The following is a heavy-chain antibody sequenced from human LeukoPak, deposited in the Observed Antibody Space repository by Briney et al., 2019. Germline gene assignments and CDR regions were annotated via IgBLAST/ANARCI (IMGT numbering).Heavy chain of an antibody. Sequence: PGGFLRLSCAASGFTFSSYAMSWVRQAPGKGLEWVSAISGSGGSTYYADSVKGRFTISRDNSKNTLYLQMNSLRAEDTAVYYCAKYSGSGWVSEYFQHWGQGTLVTVSS. CDR1: GFTFSSYA. CDR2: ISGSGGST. J-gene: IGHJ1*01. CDR3: AKYSGSGWVSEYFQH. D-gene: IGHD6-19*01. V-gene: IGHV3-23*01.